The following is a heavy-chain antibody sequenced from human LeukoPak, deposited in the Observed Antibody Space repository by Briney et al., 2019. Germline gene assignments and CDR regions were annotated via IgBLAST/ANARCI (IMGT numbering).Heavy chain of an antibody. CDR1: GYTFTSYG. Sequence: ASVTVSCTASGYTFTSYGISWVRQAPGQGLGWMGWISAYNGNTNYAQKLQGRVTMTTDTSTSTAYMELRSLRSDDTAVYYCARERSGSYRFDYWGQGTLVTVSS. J-gene: IGHJ4*02. V-gene: IGHV1-18*01. CDR2: ISAYNGNT. CDR3: ARERSGSYRFDY. D-gene: IGHD1-26*01.